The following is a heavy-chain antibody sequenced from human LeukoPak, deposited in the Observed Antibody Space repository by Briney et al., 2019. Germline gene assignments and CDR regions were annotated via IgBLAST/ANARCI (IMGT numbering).Heavy chain of an antibody. Sequence: SETLSLTCTVSGGSISSSSYYWGWIRQPPGKGLEWIGSIYYSGSTYYNPSLKSRVTISVDTSKNQFSLKLSSVTAADTAVYYCARLHGWGSYYDFDYWGQGTLVTVSS. D-gene: IGHD3-10*01. J-gene: IGHJ4*02. V-gene: IGHV4-39*07. CDR3: ARLHGWGSYYDFDY. CDR1: GGSISSSSYY. CDR2: IYYSGST.